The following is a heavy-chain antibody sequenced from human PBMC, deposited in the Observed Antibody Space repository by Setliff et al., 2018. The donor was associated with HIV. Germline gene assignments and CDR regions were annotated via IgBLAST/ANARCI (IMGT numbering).Heavy chain of an antibody. J-gene: IGHJ4*02. CDR1: GGSISSHY. D-gene: IGHD5-12*01. Sequence: SETLSLTCTVSGGSISSHYWSWIRQPPGKGLEWIGYIYYSGSTNYNPSLKSRVTISVDTSKNQFSLRLSSVTAADTAVYYCARGSGYDGAFFDYWGQGTLVTVSS. V-gene: IGHV4-59*11. CDR3: ARGSGYDGAFFDY. CDR2: IYYSGST.